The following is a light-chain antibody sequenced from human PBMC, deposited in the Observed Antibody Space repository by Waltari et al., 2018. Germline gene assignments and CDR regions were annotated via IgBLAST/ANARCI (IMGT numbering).Light chain of an antibody. J-gene: IGLJ2*01. CDR1: SSNIGSNY. Sequence: QSVLTQPPSASGTPGKRVTISCSGSSSNIGSNYVFLYQQLPGTAPKLLIYTNNQRPSGVPDRFSDSKSGTSASLVISGLRSEDEADYYCAAWDDSLSAMVFGGGTKLTVL. CDR3: AAWDDSLSAMV. V-gene: IGLV1-47*02. CDR2: TNN.